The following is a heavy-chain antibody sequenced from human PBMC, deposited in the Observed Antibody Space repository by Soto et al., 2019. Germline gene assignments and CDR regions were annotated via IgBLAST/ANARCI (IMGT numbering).Heavy chain of an antibody. CDR1: GGSISSGGYY. CDR2: IYYSGST. CDR3: ARVGVVELDGDYHYYYYGMDV. D-gene: IGHD4-17*01. J-gene: IGHJ6*02. Sequence: QVQLQESGPGLVKPSQTLSLTCTVSGGSISSGGYYWSWIRQHPGKGLEWIGYIYYSGSTYYNPSLKSRVTISVDTSKNQFSLKLSSVTAADTAVYYCARVGVVELDGDYHYYYYGMDVWGQGTTVTVSS. V-gene: IGHV4-31*03.